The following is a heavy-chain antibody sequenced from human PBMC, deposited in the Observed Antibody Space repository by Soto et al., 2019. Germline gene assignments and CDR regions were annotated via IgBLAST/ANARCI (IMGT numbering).Heavy chain of an antibody. Sequence: QLQLQESGSGLVKPSQTLSLTCAVSGGSISSGGYSWSWIRQPPGKGLEWIGYIYHSGSTYYNPSLKSRVTISVDRSKNRFSLKLRSVTAADTAVYYCAREGYSGYDSPGYFDYWGQGTLVTVSS. V-gene: IGHV4-30-2*01. CDR2: IYHSGST. CDR3: AREGYSGYDSPGYFDY. D-gene: IGHD5-12*01. J-gene: IGHJ4*02. CDR1: GGSISSGGYS.